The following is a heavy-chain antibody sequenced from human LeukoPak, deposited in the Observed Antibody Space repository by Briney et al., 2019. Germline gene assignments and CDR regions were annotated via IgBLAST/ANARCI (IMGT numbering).Heavy chain of an antibody. D-gene: IGHD2-21*01. CDR1: GCSISSDSYY. Sequence: SQTLSLTCTVSGCSISSDSYYWSWLRQPAGKGLDWIVRIYTSGSTNYNPSLNSRVTIAVDTSKNQFSLKRSSVTAADTAVYYCARDRYGGADYWGQGTLVTVSS. CDR2: IYTSGST. CDR3: ARDRYGGADY. J-gene: IGHJ4*02. V-gene: IGHV4-61*02.